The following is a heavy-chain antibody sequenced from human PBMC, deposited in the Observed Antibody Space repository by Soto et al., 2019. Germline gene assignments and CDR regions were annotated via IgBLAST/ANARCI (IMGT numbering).Heavy chain of an antibody. CDR1: GGSISGDYY. J-gene: IGHJ4*02. V-gene: IGHV4-30-4*08. CDR3: ARGGDRWPGYFDS. D-gene: IGHD3-16*01. CDR2: IYYSGSS. Sequence: QVRLHESGPGLVKPSQTLSLTCSVSGGSISGDYYWSWIRQSPEKGLEWIGYIYYSGSSYSNPALQSRLSMSLDTSKNQFSLKLRSVTAADTAVYYCARGGDRWPGYFDSWGQGALVAVSS.